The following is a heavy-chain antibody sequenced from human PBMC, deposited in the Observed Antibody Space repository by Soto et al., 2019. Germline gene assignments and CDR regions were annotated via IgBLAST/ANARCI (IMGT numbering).Heavy chain of an antibody. V-gene: IGHV4-39*01. CDR1: GGSISSSSYY. D-gene: IGHD3-10*01. J-gene: IGHJ4*02. Sequence: SETLSLTCTVSGGSISSSSYYWGWIRQPPGKGLEWIGSIYYSGSTYYNPSLKSRVTISVDTSKNQFSLKLSSVTAADTAVYYCARQGGGSGSYYEEMGYYFDYWGQGTLVTVSS. CDR2: IYYSGST. CDR3: ARQGGGSGSYYEEMGYYFDY.